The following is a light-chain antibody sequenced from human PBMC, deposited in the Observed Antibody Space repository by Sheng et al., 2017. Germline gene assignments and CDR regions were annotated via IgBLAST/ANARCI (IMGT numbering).Light chain of an antibody. CDR2: AAS. CDR1: QNVNSN. V-gene: IGKV3-15*01. J-gene: IGKJ1*01. Sequence: EIVMTQSPATLSVSPGERATLSCRASQNVNSNLAWYQQKPGQAPRLLIYAASARATGIPARFSGSGSGTEFTLTISSLQSEDIAVYHCQQYDNWPPWTFGQGTKVEIK. CDR3: QQYDNWPPWT.